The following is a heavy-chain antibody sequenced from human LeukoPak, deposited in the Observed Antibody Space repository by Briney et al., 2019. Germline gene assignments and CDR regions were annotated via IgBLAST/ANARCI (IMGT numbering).Heavy chain of an antibody. CDR1: GFTFSSYG. D-gene: IGHD1-26*01. V-gene: IGHV3-23*01. CDR3: ARPRVGATGWFDP. J-gene: IGHJ5*02. Sequence: PGGSLRLSCAASGFTFSSYGMNWVRQAPGKGLEWVSAISGSGGSTFYADSVKGRFTISRDNSKNTLYLQMNSLRAADTAVYYCARPRVGATGWFDPWGQGTLVTVSS. CDR2: ISGSGGST.